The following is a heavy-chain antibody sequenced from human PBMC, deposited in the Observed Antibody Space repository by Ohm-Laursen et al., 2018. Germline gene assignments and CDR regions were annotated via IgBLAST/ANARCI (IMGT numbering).Heavy chain of an antibody. CDR2: INPDSGGT. D-gene: IGHD1-26*01. CDR3: ARIFRRVESTSDYYYYGMDV. J-gene: IGHJ6*02. Sequence: SVKVSCKASGYTFTGYYMHWVRQAPGQGLEWMGWINPDSGGTTYAQKFQGRVTMTRDTSISTAYMELSRLRSDDTAVYYCARIFRRVESTSDYYYYGMDVWGQGTTVTVSS. CDR1: GYTFTGYY. V-gene: IGHV1-2*02.